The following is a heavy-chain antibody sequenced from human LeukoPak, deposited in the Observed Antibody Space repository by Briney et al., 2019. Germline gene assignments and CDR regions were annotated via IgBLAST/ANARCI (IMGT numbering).Heavy chain of an antibody. V-gene: IGHV5-51*01. CDR3: VSSSGYYRFDY. Sequence: GESLKISCKGSGYRFSTYWIGWVRQMPGKGLEWMGIIYPGDSDTRYSPSFQGQVTISADKSISTAYLQWSSLKASDTAMYYCVSSSGYYRFDYWGQGTLVTVSS. J-gene: IGHJ4*02. CDR2: IYPGDSDT. CDR1: GYRFSTYW. D-gene: IGHD3-22*01.